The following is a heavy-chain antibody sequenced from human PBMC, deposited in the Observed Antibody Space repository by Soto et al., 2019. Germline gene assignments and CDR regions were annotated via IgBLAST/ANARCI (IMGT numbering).Heavy chain of an antibody. CDR3: VMVDNYVTPTPQDV. V-gene: IGHV1-18*01. CDR1: GYIFVNYG. D-gene: IGHD3-16*01. CDR2: ISPYTGNT. J-gene: IGHJ6*02. Sequence: QVQLVQSGDEVKKPGASVKVSCKASGYIFVNYGIAWVRQAPGQGLEWMGWISPYTGNTHSATKIQGRLTMTTDTSTSTAYMDLGSLTSDDTALYYCVMVDNYVTPTPQDVGGQGTTVTVSS.